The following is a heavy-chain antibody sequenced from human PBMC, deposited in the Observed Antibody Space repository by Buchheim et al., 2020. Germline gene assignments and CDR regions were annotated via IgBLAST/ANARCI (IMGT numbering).Heavy chain of an antibody. Sequence: QVQLVQSGAEVKRSGSSVKVSCKASGGTFSTYTINWVRQAPGQGPEWMGRITPVIERTEYASKFQGRVTISADESTTTAYMELTSLTSADSAVYYCARSLRTTVLLFDSWGQGTL. CDR3: ARSLRTTVLLFDS. CDR2: ITPVIERT. V-gene: IGHV1-69*02. D-gene: IGHD4-11*01. J-gene: IGHJ4*02. CDR1: GGTFSTYT.